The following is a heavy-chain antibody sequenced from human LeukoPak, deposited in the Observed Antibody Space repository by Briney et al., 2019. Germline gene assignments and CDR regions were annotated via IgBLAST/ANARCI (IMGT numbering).Heavy chain of an antibody. CDR1: GFTFSTYG. CDR3: AKGMDYYGSGTFDY. Sequence: GGSLRLSCAASGFTFSTYGMSWVRQAPGKGLEWVSSIIVSGSSTYYADSVKGRFTISRDNFKNTLYLQMNSLRAEDTAVYYCAKGMDYYGSGTFDYWGQGTLVTVSS. CDR2: IIVSGSST. J-gene: IGHJ4*02. V-gene: IGHV3-23*01. D-gene: IGHD3-10*01.